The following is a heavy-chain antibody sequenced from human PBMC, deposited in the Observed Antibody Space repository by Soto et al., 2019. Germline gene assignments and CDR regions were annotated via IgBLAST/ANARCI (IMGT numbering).Heavy chain of an antibody. CDR1: GYTFTSND. D-gene: IGHD2-8*01. Sequence: ASVKVSCKASGYTFTSNDIYWLRQAPGQGLEWMGWMNPKSGKTGFAQKFQDRLRLTSNTSITTAYMDLTGLMFGDTAVYYCARGRPGGGVKRSWFDPWGQGTLVTVSS. J-gene: IGHJ5*02. CDR2: MNPKSGKT. V-gene: IGHV1-8*01. CDR3: ARGRPGGGVKRSWFDP.